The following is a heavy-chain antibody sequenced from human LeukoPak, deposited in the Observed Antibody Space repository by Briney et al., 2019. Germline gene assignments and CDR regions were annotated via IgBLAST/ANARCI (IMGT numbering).Heavy chain of an antibody. Sequence: PSETLSLTCTVSGVSISSSSYYWGWIRQPPGKGLEWIGSIYYSGSTYYNPSLKSRVTISVDTSKNQFSLKLSSVTAADTAVYYCARGYSSGDNERSWGTYFDYWGQGTLVTVSS. J-gene: IGHJ4*02. V-gene: IGHV4-39*07. CDR2: IYYSGST. CDR1: GVSISSSSYY. CDR3: ARGYSSGDNERSWGTYFDY. D-gene: IGHD3-16*01.